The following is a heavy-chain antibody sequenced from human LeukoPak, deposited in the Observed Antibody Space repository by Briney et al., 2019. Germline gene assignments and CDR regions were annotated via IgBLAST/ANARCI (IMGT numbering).Heavy chain of an antibody. V-gene: IGHV3-74*01. CDR2: INSDGSST. CDR1: GCTFSSYW. CDR3: ARVAPFGSFDY. D-gene: IGHD1-26*01. Sequence: GGSLRLSCAASGCTFSSYWLHWVRRAPGKGLVWVSRINSDGSSTSYADSVKGRFTISRDNAKNTLYLQMNSLRAEDTAVYYCARVAPFGSFDYWGQGTLVTVSS. J-gene: IGHJ4*02.